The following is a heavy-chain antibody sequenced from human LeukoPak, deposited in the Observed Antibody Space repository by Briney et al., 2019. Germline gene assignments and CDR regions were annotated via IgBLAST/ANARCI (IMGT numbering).Heavy chain of an antibody. Sequence: SETLSLTCTVSDGSISGYYWSWIRQPAGKGLEWIGRIYSSGSTNYNPTLKSRVTMSVDASKNQFSLKLSSVTAADTAVYYCARDSYYYDSSGPGDAFDIWGQGTMVTVSS. J-gene: IGHJ3*02. D-gene: IGHD3-22*01. CDR1: DGSISGYY. CDR2: IYSSGST. V-gene: IGHV4-4*07. CDR3: ARDSYYYDSSGPGDAFDI.